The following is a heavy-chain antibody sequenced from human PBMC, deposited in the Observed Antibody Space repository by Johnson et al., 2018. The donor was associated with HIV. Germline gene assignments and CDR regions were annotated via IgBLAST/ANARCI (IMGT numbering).Heavy chain of an antibody. J-gene: IGHJ3*02. V-gene: IGHV3-30*04. Sequence: QMQLVESGGGVVQPGRSLRLSCAASGFTFSSYAMHWVRQAPGKGLEWVAVISYDGSNTYYADSVKGRFTISRDNSKNTLYLQRNSLRAEDAAVYYCATRQQLVPGAFDIWGQGTMVTVSS. CDR3: ATRQQLVPGAFDI. CDR2: ISYDGSNT. CDR1: GFTFSSYA. D-gene: IGHD6-13*01.